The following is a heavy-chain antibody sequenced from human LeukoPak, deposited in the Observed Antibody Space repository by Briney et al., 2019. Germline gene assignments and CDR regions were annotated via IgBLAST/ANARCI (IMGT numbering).Heavy chain of an antibody. Sequence: GGSLRLSCAASGFTFSSYWMSWVRQAPGKGLEWVASIKQDGSEKYYVDSVKGRFTISRDNAKNSLYLQMNSLRAEDTAVYYCARDYARTVILDEAFDIWAKGTMLTVSS. CDR1: GFTFSSYW. D-gene: IGHD1-1*01. CDR2: IKQDGSEK. V-gene: IGHV3-7*03. CDR3: ARDYARTVILDEAFDI. J-gene: IGHJ3*02.